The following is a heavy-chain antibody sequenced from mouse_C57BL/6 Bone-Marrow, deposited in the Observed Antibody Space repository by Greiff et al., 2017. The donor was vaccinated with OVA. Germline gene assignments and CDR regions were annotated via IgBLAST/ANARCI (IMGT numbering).Heavy chain of an antibody. D-gene: IGHD3-2*02. J-gene: IGHJ4*01. V-gene: IGHV1-81*01. CDR2: IYPRSGNT. CDR3: ARSEAQATYYAMDY. Sequence: QVQLKQSGAELARPGASVKLSCKASGYTFTSYGISWVKQRTGQGLEWIGEIYPRSGNTYYNEKFKGKATLTADKSSSTAYMELRSLTSEDSAVYFCARSEAQATYYAMDYWGQGTSVTVSS. CDR1: GYTFTSYG.